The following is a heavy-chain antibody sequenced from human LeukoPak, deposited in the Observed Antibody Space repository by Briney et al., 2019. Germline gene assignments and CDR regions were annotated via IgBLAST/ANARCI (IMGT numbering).Heavy chain of an antibody. D-gene: IGHD5-24*01. Sequence: GGSLRLSCAASGFTFSSYSVNWVRQAPRKGLEWVSSISSSSSYIYYANSVKGRFTISRDNAKNSLYLQMNSLRAEDTAVYYCARDRDGYNSQAGWFDPWGQGTLVTVSS. CDR2: ISSSSSYI. CDR1: GFTFSSYS. J-gene: IGHJ5*02. CDR3: ARDRDGYNSQAGWFDP. V-gene: IGHV3-21*01.